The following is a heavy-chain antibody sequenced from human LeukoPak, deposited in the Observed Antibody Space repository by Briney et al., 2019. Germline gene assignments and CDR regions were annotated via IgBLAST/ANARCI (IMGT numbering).Heavy chain of an antibody. CDR3: ARDLRFGELSEYYFDY. Sequence: GSLRLSCAASGFTFSSYSMNWVRQAPGKGLEWVSSISSSSSYIYYADSVKGRFTISRDNAKNSLYLQMNSLRAEDTAVYYCARDLRFGELSEYYFDYWGQGTLVTVSS. CDR2: ISSSSSYI. J-gene: IGHJ4*02. CDR1: GFTFSSYS. V-gene: IGHV3-21*01. D-gene: IGHD3-10*01.